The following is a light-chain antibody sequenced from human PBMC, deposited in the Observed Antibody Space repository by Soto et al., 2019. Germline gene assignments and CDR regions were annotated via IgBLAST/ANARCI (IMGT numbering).Light chain of an antibody. CDR3: HQYTSYPLT. V-gene: IGKV1-5*01. CDR2: DAS. Sequence: DIQMTQSPSTLSASVAYRVTITCRASQSISSWLAWYQQKPGKAPKLLIYDASTLESGVPSSFSGSGSGTEFTLAISSLQPDDFASYYCHQYTSYPLTFGGGTKVDI. CDR1: QSISSW. J-gene: IGKJ4*01.